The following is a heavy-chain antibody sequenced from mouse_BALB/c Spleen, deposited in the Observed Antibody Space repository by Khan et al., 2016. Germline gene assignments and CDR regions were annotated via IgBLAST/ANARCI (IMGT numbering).Heavy chain of an antibody. Sequence: EVQLQESGPGLVKPSQSLSLTCTVTGYSITSDYAWNWIRQFPGNRLEWMGYISYSGSTSYNPSLKSRISITRATSKNQFFLQLNSVTSEDTATYYCARSDYGDKDAMYYWGHGTSVTVSS. D-gene: IGHD1-1*01. CDR1: GYSITSDYA. J-gene: IGHJ4*01. CDR3: ARSDYGDKDAMYY. V-gene: IGHV3-2*02. CDR2: ISYSGST.